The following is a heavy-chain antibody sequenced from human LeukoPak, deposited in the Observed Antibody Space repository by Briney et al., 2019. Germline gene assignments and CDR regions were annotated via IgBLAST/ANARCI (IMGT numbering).Heavy chain of an antibody. D-gene: IGHD7-27*01. V-gene: IGHV4-59*01. CDR1: GGSISSDY. Sequence: SETLSLTCTVSGGSISSDYWSWIRQSPGKGLEWIGYIYYSGTTSYNPSLKGRVTISLDTSKNQFSLKLSSVTAADTAVYYCARGANWGSPDYWGQGTLVTVSS. CDR2: IYYSGTT. CDR3: ARGANWGSPDY. J-gene: IGHJ4*02.